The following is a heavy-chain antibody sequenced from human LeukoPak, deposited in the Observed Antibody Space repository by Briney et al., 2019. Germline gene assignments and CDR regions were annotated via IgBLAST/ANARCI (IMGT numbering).Heavy chain of an antibody. D-gene: IGHD3-10*01. Sequence: PGGSLRLSCAASGFTLSSYWMSWVRQAPGKGLEWVANIKQDGSEKYYVDSVKGRFTISRDNAKNSLYLQMNSLRAEDTAVYYCARTIRGYWGQGTLVTVSS. V-gene: IGHV3-7*01. CDR2: IKQDGSEK. CDR1: GFTLSSYW. J-gene: IGHJ4*02. CDR3: ARTIRGY.